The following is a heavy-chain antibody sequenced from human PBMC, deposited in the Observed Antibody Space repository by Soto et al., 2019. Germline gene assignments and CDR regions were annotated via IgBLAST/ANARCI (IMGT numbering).Heavy chain of an antibody. V-gene: IGHV4-39*01. CDR3: ARPKYCGGDCSHAGFDY. D-gene: IGHD2-21*02. CDR1: GGSISSSSYY. CDR2: IYYSGST. J-gene: IGHJ4*02. Sequence: SETLSLTCTVSGGSISSSSYYWGWIRQPPGKGLEWIGSIYYSGSTYYNPSLKSRVTISVDTSKNQFSLKLSSVTAADTAVYYCARPKYCGGDCSHAGFDYWGQGTLVTVSS.